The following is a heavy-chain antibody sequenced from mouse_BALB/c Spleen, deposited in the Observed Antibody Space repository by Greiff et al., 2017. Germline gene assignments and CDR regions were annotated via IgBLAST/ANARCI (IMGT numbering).Heavy chain of an antibody. CDR3: ARGPIYYGYPFDY. D-gene: IGHD2-2*01. J-gene: IGHJ2*01. Sequence: EVKVVESGGGLVKPGGSLKLSCAASGFTFSSYAMSWVRQTLEKRLEWVASISSGGSTYYPDSVKGRFTISRDNARNILYLQMSSLRSEDTAMYYCARGPIYYGYPFDYWGQGTTLTVSS. V-gene: IGHV5-6-5*01. CDR2: ISSGGST. CDR1: GFTFSSYA.